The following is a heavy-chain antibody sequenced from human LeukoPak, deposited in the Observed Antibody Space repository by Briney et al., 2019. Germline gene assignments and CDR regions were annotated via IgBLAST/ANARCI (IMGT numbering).Heavy chain of an antibody. D-gene: IGHD6-19*01. CDR1: GFTFSSYA. CDR3: AREPRSGWGVIDY. CDR2: ISYDGSNK. J-gene: IGHJ4*02. Sequence: GGSLRLSCAASGFTFSSYAMHWVRQAPGKGLEWVAVISYDGSNKYYADSVKGRFTISRDNSKNTLYLQMNSLRAEDTAVYYCAREPRSGWGVIDYWGQGTLVTVSS. V-gene: IGHV3-30*04.